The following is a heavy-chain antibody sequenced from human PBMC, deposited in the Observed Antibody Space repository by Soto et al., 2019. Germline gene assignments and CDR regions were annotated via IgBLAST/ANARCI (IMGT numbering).Heavy chain of an antibody. CDR1: GGSISSSSXX. CDR3: ARLDILTGYYYFDY. Sequence: QLQLQESGPGLVKPSETLSLTCTVSGGSISSSSXXXXXXXXXXXXXXEWIGSIYYSGSTYYNPSLKSRVTISVDTSKNQFSLKLSSVTAADTAVYYCARLDILTGYYYFDYWGQGTLVTVSS. V-gene: IGHV4-39*01. J-gene: IGHJ4*02. D-gene: IGHD3-9*01. CDR2: IYYSGST.